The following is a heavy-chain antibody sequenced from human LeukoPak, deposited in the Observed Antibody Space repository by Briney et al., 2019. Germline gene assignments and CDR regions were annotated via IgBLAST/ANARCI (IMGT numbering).Heavy chain of an antibody. Sequence: GGSLRLSCVASGFIFSSYEMNWVRQAPGKGPEWVSYISSSGSTIYYADSVKGRFTISRDYAKNSLYLQMNSVRAEDTAVYYCARDSGSVGELRPSTFDYWGQGTLVTVSS. V-gene: IGHV3-48*03. J-gene: IGHJ4*02. CDR2: ISSSGSTI. D-gene: IGHD1-26*01. CDR3: ARDSGSVGELRPSTFDY. CDR1: GFIFSSYE.